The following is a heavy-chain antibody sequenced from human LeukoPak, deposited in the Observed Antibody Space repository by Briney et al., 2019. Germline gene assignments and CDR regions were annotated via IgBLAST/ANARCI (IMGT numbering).Heavy chain of an antibody. Sequence: PGGSLRLSCAASGFTSSSYSMNWVRQAPGKGLEWVSYISSSSSTIYYADSVKGRFTISRDNAKNSLYLQMNSLRAEDTAVYYCARVGNYYDSSGYSDYWGQGTLVTVSS. CDR2: ISSSSSTI. J-gene: IGHJ4*02. CDR3: ARVGNYYDSSGYSDY. D-gene: IGHD3-22*01. V-gene: IGHV3-48*01. CDR1: GFTSSSYS.